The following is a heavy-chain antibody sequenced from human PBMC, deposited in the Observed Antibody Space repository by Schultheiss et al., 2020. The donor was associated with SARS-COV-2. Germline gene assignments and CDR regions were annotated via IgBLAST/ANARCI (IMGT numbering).Heavy chain of an antibody. D-gene: IGHD3-3*01. J-gene: IGHJ4*02. CDR3: ARTEDYDFWSGYIGGFDY. V-gene: IGHV4-34*01. CDR1: GGSLSGYY. CDR2: INHSGST. Sequence: SETLSLTCAVYGGSLSGYYWSWIRQPPGKGLEWIWEINHSGSTNYNPSLKSRLTISVDTSKNQFSLKLSSVTAADTAVYYCARTEDYDFWSGYIGGFDYWGQGTLVTVSS.